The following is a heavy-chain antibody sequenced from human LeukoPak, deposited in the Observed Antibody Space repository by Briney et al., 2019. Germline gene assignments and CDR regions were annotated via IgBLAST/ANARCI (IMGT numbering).Heavy chain of an antibody. CDR2: ISDSSSIT. J-gene: IGHJ6*02. Sequence: GGSLRLSCAASAFTFSSFGMNWVRQAPGKGLEWVSYISDSSSITYYADSVKGRFTISRDNAKNSLSLQLNSLRDEDTAVYFCAKVIRGGYGMDVWGQGTTVTVSS. CDR3: AKVIRGGYGMDV. V-gene: IGHV3-48*02. D-gene: IGHD3-10*01. CDR1: AFTFSSFG.